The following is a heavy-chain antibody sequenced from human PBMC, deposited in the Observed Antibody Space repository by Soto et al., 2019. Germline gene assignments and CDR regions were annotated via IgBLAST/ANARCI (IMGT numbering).Heavy chain of an antibody. D-gene: IGHD5-12*01. CDR1: GFTFSSYG. Sequence: QVQLVESGGGVVQPGRSLRLSCADSGFTFSSYGMHWVRQAPGKGLAWVAVISFDGSNAYYGDSVKGRFTISRDNSKNTLFLYMNNRSAEDTAVYYCAKDLDSGYDMRPCWFDPWGQGTLVPVSS. CDR3: AKDLDSGYDMRPCWFDP. V-gene: IGHV3-30*18. J-gene: IGHJ5*02. CDR2: ISFDGSNA.